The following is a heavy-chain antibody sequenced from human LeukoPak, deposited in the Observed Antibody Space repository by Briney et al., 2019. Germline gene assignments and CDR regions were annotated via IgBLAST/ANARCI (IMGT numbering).Heavy chain of an antibody. CDR3: ARGYSGSYRVDY. V-gene: IGHV3-74*01. J-gene: IGHJ4*02. CDR2: INSDGSTT. Sequence: GGSLTLSCAASGFTFSSYWMHWVRQAPGKGLVWVSRINSDGSTTTYADSVKGRFTISRDNAKNTLYLQMNSLRAEDTAVYYCARGYSGSYRVDYWGQGTLVTVSS. D-gene: IGHD1-26*01. CDR1: GFTFSSYW.